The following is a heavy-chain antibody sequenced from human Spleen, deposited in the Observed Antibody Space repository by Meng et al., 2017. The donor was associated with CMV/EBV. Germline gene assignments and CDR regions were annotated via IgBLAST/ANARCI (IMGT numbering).Heavy chain of an antibody. CDR2: IFYGGDT. CDR3: ARGRYNFWRGYSTTYYYYGVDV. D-gene: IGHD3-3*01. V-gene: IGHV4-39*07. J-gene: IGHJ6*02. Sequence: GSLRLSCTVSGDSFSSGSYFWGWFRQPPGKGLEWIGNIFYGGDTHYNPSLKSRVTISEDTSTKQFSLKLSSVTAADTAVYYCARGRYNFWRGYSTTYYYYGVDVWGQGTTVTVSS. CDR1: GDSFSSGSYF.